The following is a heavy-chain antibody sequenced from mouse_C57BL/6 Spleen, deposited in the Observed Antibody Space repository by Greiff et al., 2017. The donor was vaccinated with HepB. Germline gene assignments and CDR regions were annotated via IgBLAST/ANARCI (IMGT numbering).Heavy chain of an antibody. V-gene: IGHV1-80*01. J-gene: IGHJ4*01. D-gene: IGHD2-1*01. CDR1: GYAFSSYW. CDR2: IYPGDGDT. CDR3: ARGGYYDYAMDY. Sequence: VKLVESGAELVKPGASVKISCKASGYAFSSYWMNWVKQRPGKGLEWIGQIYPGDGDTNYNGKFKGKATLTADKSSSTAYMQLSSLTSEDSAVYFCARGGYYDYAMDYWGQGTSVTVSS.